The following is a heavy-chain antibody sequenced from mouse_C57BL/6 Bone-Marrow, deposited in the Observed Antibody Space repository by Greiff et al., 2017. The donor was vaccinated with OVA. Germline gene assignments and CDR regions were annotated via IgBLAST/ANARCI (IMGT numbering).Heavy chain of an antibody. CDR2: IYPRSGNT. J-gene: IGHJ3*01. V-gene: IGHV1-81*01. Sequence: QVQLQQSGAELARPGASVKLSCKASGYTFTSYGISWVKQRTGQGLEWIGGIYPRSGNTYYNEKFKGKATLTADKSSSTAYMELRSLTSEDSAVYFCGREGYDYDGAFDYWGQGTLVTVSA. CDR3: GREGYDYDGAFDY. CDR1: GYTFTSYG. D-gene: IGHD2-4*01.